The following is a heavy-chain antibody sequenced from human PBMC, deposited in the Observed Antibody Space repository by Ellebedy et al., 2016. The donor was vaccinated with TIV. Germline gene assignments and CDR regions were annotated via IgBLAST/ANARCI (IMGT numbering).Heavy chain of an antibody. Sequence: AASVKVSCKVSGYTLTELSMHWVRQAPGKGLEYISAIVSNGDSTYYANSVKGRFIISRDNSNNTLYLQMSSLRLEDTAVYYCVKAWGDWGQGTLVTVSS. CDR2: IVSNGDST. D-gene: IGHD3-16*01. J-gene: IGHJ4*02. CDR1: GYTLTELS. CDR3: VKAWGD. V-gene: IGHV3-64D*06.